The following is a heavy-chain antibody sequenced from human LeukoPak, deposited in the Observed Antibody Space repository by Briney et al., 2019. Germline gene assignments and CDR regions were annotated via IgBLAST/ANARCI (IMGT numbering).Heavy chain of an antibody. Sequence: SETLSLTCTVSGGSINSGDSYWSWLRQHPGKGLEWIGYIYYSGRSYYKPSLKSRVNISLDTSQNQFSLKLRSVTAADTAAYYCARVTRSDVSYFDPWGQGSLVIVSS. J-gene: IGHJ5*02. V-gene: IGHV4-31*03. CDR1: GGSINSGDSY. D-gene: IGHD1-14*01. CDR3: ARVTRSDVSYFDP. CDR2: IYYSGRS.